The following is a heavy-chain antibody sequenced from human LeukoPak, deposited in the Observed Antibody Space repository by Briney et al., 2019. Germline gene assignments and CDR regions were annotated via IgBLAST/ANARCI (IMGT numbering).Heavy chain of an antibody. CDR3: ARDIVGDFDLDY. V-gene: IGHV1-18*01. Sequence: ASLKVSCKASGYTFTSHGISWLRPAPGQGLEWMGRISAYSGDTNYAHELEGRVTITADRSTNKPYMEMRSLRSDDTAGYFFARDIVGDFDLDYWGQGTLGTVPS. D-gene: IGHD2-21*02. J-gene: IGHJ4*02. CDR1: GYTFTSHG. CDR2: ISAYSGDT.